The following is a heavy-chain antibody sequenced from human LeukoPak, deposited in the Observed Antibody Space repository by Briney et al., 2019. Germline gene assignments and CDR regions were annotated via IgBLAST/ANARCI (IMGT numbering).Heavy chain of an antibody. CDR2: INHSGST. J-gene: IGHJ6*03. CDR3: VRNRGVYYYYMDV. CDR1: GFTFSSYG. V-gene: IGHV4-34*01. Sequence: LRLSCAASGFTFSSYGMHWVRQPPGKGLEWIGEINHSGSTNYNPSLKSRVTISVDTSKNQFSLNLSSVTAADTAVYYCVRNRGVYYYYMDVWGKGTTVTVSS. D-gene: IGHD1-14*01.